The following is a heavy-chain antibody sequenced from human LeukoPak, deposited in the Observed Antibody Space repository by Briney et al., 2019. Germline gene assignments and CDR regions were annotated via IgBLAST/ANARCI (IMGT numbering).Heavy chain of an antibody. D-gene: IGHD3-16*01. J-gene: IGHJ3*02. CDR1: GGSISSSNW. Sequence: PSETLSLTCAVSGGSISSSNWWSWVRQPPGKGLEWIGEIYHSGSTHYNPSLKSRVTISVDTSRNQFSLNLRFATAEDTAIYYCARNVSRGEPGGAFDMWGQGTTVIVSS. CDR3: ARNVSRGEPGGAFDM. CDR2: IYHSGST. V-gene: IGHV4-4*02.